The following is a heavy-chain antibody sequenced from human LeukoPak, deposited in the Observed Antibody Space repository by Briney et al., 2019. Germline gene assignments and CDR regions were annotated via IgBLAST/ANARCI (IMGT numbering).Heavy chain of an antibody. J-gene: IGHJ4*02. CDR1: GYTLTELS. D-gene: IGHD3-10*01. Sequence: ASVKVSCKVSGYTLTELSMHWVRQAPGKGLEWMGGFDPEDGETIYAQKFQGRATMTEDTSTDTAYMELSSLRSEDTAVYYCATDLRGSIWFGELLPFDYWGQGTLVTVSS. V-gene: IGHV1-24*01. CDR2: FDPEDGET. CDR3: ATDLRGSIWFGELLPFDY.